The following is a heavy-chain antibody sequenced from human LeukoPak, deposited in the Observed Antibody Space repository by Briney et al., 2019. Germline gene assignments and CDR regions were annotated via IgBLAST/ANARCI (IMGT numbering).Heavy chain of an antibody. Sequence: GETLRLSCAASGFTFSSHGMNWVRQAPGKGLEWVSGISGSGGNTYYADSVKGRFTISRDNSKNTLYLQMNSLRAEDTAVYYCAKSGLNRFDYWGQGTLVTVSS. J-gene: IGHJ4*02. D-gene: IGHD2-15*01. CDR1: GFTFSSHG. CDR2: ISGSGGNT. V-gene: IGHV3-23*01. CDR3: AKSGLNRFDY.